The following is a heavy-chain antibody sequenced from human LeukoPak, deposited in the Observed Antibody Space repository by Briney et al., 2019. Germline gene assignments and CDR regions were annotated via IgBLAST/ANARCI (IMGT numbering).Heavy chain of an antibody. D-gene: IGHD1-1*01. CDR1: GFTFSSYA. J-gene: IGHJ3*02. CDR2: ISGSGGST. V-gene: IGHV3-23*01. CDR3: TTASTDELERTDAFDI. Sequence: GGSLRLSCAASGFTFSSYAMSWVRQAPGKGLEWVSAISGSGGSTYYTDSVKGRFTISRDNSKNTLYLQMNSLRAEDTAVYYCTTASTDELERTDAFDIWGQGTMVTVSS.